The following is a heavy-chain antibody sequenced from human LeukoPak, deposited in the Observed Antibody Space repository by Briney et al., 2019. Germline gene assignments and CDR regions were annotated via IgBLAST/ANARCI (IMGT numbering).Heavy chain of an antibody. Sequence: SETLSLTCTVSGGSVSSYYWSWIRQPPGKGLEWIGYISNTGSTNYNPSLKSRITISIDTSKNRSSLKLTSVTAADTAVYYCARLSSWYRIFVNWGHGTLVTVSS. J-gene: IGHJ4*01. CDR1: GGSVSSYY. CDR2: ISNTGST. V-gene: IGHV4-4*09. D-gene: IGHD6-13*01. CDR3: ARLSSWYRIFVN.